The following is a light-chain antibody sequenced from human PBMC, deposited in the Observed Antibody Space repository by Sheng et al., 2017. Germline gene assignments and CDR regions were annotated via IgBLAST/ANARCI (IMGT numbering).Light chain of an antibody. V-gene: IGLV2-23*02. Sequence: QSALTQPASVSGSPGQSITISCTGTSSDVGSYNLVSWYQQHPGKAPKVMLYEVSKRPSGVSNRFSGSKSGNTASLTISGLQAEDEADYYCCSYAGSRRVFGGGTKLTVL. CDR1: SSDVGSYNL. CDR3: CSYAGSRRV. J-gene: IGLJ3*02. CDR2: EVS.